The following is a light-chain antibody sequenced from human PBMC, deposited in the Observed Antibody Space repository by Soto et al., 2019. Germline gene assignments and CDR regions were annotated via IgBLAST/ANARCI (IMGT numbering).Light chain of an antibody. V-gene: IGKV3-15*01. CDR2: GTS. Sequence: EIVMTQSPVALSVSPGESAALSCRASQSVGRNFAWYQQRPGQAPRVLIYGTSTRATGVPARFSGSGSGTDFTLTISSLQSEDFAVYCCQQYNNWPYTFGQGTRLEIK. CDR3: QQYNNWPYT. J-gene: IGKJ2*01. CDR1: QSVGRN.